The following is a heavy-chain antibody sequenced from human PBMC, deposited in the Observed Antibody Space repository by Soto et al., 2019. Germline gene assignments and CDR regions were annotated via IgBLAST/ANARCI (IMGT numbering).Heavy chain of an antibody. V-gene: IGHV3-74*03. CDR2: MTGDGRTT. J-gene: IGHJ4*02. CDR1: GFTFGDYW. Sequence: EVQLVESGGGLVQPGGSLRLSCAASGFTFGDYWMHWVRQPPGKGPEWVSRMTGDGRTTQYADSVKGRFTASRDNAKSTLYLLMSRLSAEDTAVYYCATAEFDYWCPGTLVTVSS. CDR3: ATAEFDY.